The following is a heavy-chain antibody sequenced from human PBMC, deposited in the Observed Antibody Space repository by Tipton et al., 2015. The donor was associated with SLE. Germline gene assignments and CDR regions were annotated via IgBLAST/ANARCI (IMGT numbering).Heavy chain of an antibody. J-gene: IGHJ6*03. V-gene: IGHV4-39*07. CDR3: THSTDYYYMDV. CDR1: GGSVSSSSSSYY. D-gene: IGHD5-18*01. Sequence: TLSLTCTVSGGSVSSSSSSYYWAWIRQSPGKGLEWIGSVYHSGSTAYNTSLKSRLTISLDTSKNQFSLKLTSVTPADTAVYYCTHSTDYYYMDVWGKGTTVTVPS. CDR2: VYHSGST.